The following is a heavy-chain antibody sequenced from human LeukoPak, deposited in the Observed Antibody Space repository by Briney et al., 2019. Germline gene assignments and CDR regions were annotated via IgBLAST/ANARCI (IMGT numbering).Heavy chain of an antibody. D-gene: IGHD6-19*01. CDR2: ISTSGGST. CDR1: GFTFTTYG. J-gene: IGHJ4*02. CDR3: AKGKYSSGWYEDY. Sequence: PGGSLRLSCAASGFTFTTYGMSWVRQAPGKGLEWVSGISTSGGSTYYADSVKGRFTISRDNSKNTLYLQMNSLRAEDTAVYYCAKGKYSSGWYEDYWGQGTLVTVSS. V-gene: IGHV3-23*01.